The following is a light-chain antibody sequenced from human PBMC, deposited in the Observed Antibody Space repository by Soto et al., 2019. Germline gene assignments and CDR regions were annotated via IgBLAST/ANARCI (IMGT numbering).Light chain of an antibody. CDR3: SSYTVTSVTLYV. CDR2: EVS. CDR1: SSDIGSNNY. Sequence: QSVLTQPASVSGSPGQSITISCTGTSSDIGSNNYVSWYQQHPGKAPKVMIYEVSHRPSGVSNRFSGSKSGNTASLTISGLQAEDEADYYCSSYTVTSVTLYVFGTGTKGTVL. J-gene: IGLJ1*01. V-gene: IGLV2-14*01.